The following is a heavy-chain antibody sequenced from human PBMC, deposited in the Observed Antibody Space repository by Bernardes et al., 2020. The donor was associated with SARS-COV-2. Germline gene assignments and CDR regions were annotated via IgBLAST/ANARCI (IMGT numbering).Heavy chain of an antibody. CDR3: TTEGWDGMDV. Sequence: VGALILSCAASGFTFRNDWMNWVRQAPGPGLEWVGRIKSKTDGGTTDYAAPVKGRFTISRDDSKNTWYLKMDLLKTEDTAMYYCTTEGWDGMDVWGQGTTATGS. J-gene: IGHJ6*02. CDR1: GFTFRNDW. CDR2: IKSKTDGGTT. V-gene: IGHV3-15*01.